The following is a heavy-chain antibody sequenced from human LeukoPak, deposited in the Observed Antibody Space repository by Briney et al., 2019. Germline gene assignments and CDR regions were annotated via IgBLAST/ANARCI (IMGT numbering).Heavy chain of an antibody. V-gene: IGHV3-21*01. J-gene: IGHJ3*02. CDR3: ARDLSSWGATLYGVFDI. Sequence: PGGSLRLSCAASGFTFSSYEMNWVRQAPGKGLEWVSSITSSSTYIYYADSVKGRFTISRDNAKNSLYLQMNSLRAEDTAVYYCARDLSSWGATLYGVFDIWGQGTMVTVSS. CDR2: ITSSSTYI. CDR1: GFTFSSYE. D-gene: IGHD1-26*01.